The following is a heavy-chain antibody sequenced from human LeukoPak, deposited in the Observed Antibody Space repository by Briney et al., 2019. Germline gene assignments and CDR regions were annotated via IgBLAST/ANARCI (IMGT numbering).Heavy chain of an antibody. Sequence: PGGSLRLSCAASGFTFSSFWMIWVRQAPGKGLDWVANIKQDGSVKYYVDSAKGRFTISRDNAKNSLYLQMNSLRAEDTAVYYCVRDKSPADSHNYFDAFDIWGQGTVVTVSS. CDR2: IKQDGSVK. V-gene: IGHV3-7*01. D-gene: IGHD3-10*01. CDR1: GFTFSSFW. CDR3: VRDKSPADSHNYFDAFDI. J-gene: IGHJ3*02.